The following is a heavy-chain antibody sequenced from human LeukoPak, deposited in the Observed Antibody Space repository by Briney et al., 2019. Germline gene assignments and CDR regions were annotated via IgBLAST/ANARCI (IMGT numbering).Heavy chain of an antibody. J-gene: IGHJ4*02. Sequence: GGSLRLSCAASGFTVSSNYMSWVRQAPGKGLEWVSVIYSGGSTYYADSVKGRFTISRDNSKNTLYLQMNSLRAEDTAVYYCARGLFEVYSSSSGAVDYWGQGTLVTVSS. D-gene: IGHD6-6*01. CDR3: ARGLFEVYSSSSGAVDY. CDR1: GFTVSSNY. CDR2: IYSGGST. V-gene: IGHV3-53*01.